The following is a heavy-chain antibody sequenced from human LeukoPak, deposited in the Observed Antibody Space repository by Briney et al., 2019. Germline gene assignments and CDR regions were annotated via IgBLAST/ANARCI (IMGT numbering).Heavy chain of an antibody. J-gene: IGHJ6*02. CDR1: GFSFSSYA. V-gene: IGHV3-23*01. D-gene: IGHD3-16*01. Sequence: GGSLRLSCAASGFSFSSYAMTWARQAPGKGLEWVSGISGGGVTTYYADSVKGRFTISRDNSKNTLYLQMNSLRADDTAIYYCARNQQLGGHSYYYYGMDVWGQGTTVTVSS. CDR3: ARNQQLGGHSYYYYGMDV. CDR2: ISGGGVTT.